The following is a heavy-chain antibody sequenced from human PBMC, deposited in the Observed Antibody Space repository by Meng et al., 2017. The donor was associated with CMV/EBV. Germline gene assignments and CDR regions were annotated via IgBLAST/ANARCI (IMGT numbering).Heavy chain of an antibody. Sequence: ASVKVSCKASGYTFTGYYMHWVRQAPGQGLEWMGWINPNSGGTNYAQKFQGRVTMTRDTSISTAYMELSRLRSDDTAVYYCARVITIDDVFDIWGQGTMVTVSS. CDR3: ARVITIDDVFDI. V-gene: IGHV1-2*02. CDR2: INPNSGGT. D-gene: IGHD3-10*01. CDR1: GYTFTGYY. J-gene: IGHJ3*02.